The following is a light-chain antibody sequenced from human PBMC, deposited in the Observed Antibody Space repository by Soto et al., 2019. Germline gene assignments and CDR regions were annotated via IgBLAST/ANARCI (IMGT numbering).Light chain of an antibody. V-gene: IGKV4-1*01. CDR3: QQYHILPWT. Sequence: DIVMTQSPDSLAVSLGERATINCKSSRNDLYSSNNKNYLAWYQQKPGQPPKLLIYWASTRESGVPDRFSGSGSGTDFTLTISSLQAEDVAVYYCQQYHILPWTFGQGTKVEIK. J-gene: IGKJ1*01. CDR2: WAS. CDR1: RNDLYSSNNKNY.